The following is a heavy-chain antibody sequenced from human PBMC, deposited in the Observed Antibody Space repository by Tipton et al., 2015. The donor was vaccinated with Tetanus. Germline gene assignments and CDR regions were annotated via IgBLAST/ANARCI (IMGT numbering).Heavy chain of an antibody. CDR2: IGAHNGYR. CDR3: ARNNSNLFDY. D-gene: IGHD6-13*01. Sequence: QLVQSGAEMKKPGASVKVSCKASGYTFTNFGISWVRQAPGQGLEWMGWIGAHNGYRHYAQRLKGRVTMTTDSSTTTAYMELRSLRSDDTAMYYCARNNSNLFDYWSHGTLVTVSS. J-gene: IGHJ4*01. CDR1: GYTFTNFG. V-gene: IGHV1-18*01.